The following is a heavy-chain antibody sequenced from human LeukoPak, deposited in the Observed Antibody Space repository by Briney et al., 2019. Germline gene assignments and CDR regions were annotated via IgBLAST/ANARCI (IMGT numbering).Heavy chain of an antibody. D-gene: IGHD2-21*01. CDR1: GFTFSSYA. CDR2: ISYDGSNK. J-gene: IGHJ4*02. Sequence: GGSLRLSCAASGFTFSSYAMHWVRQAPGKGLEWVAVISYDGSNKYYADSVKGRFTISRDNSKNTLYLQMNSLRAEDTAVYYCARGSVKNVAYCGGDCYSGDYWGQGTLVTVSS. CDR3: ARGSVKNVAYCGGDCYSGDY. V-gene: IGHV3-30*14.